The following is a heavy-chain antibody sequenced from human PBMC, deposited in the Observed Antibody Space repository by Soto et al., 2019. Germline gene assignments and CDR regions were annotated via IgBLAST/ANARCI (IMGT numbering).Heavy chain of an antibody. J-gene: IGHJ4*02. CDR1: GSTLKTSW. Sequence: PGGSRRLSRAASGSTLKTSWKHWVCQAPEKGLEWVADIKGDGSEKNYLDSVKGRLPISRDNAKNSLYLHVHSLRAEDMTVHNCVSGPQRFCSSIRCFWGDFWGQGTLVTVSS. V-gene: IGHV3-7*03. CDR2: IKGDGSEK. CDR3: VSGPQRFCSSIRCFWGDF. D-gene: IGHD3-3*01.